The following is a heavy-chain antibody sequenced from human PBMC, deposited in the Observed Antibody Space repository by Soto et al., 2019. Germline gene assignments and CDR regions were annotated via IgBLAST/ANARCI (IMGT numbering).Heavy chain of an antibody. Sequence: QVQLEQSGAEVKKPGASVKVSCKASGYTFTSYGISWVRQAPGQGLEWMGWISAYNGKTNYAQKLQGKVTMTTDTSTSTAYLELRSLRSDDTDVYYCARLTMPPVAFDIWGQGTMVTVSA. J-gene: IGHJ3*02. V-gene: IGHV1-18*01. CDR3: ARLTMPPVAFDI. CDR1: GYTFTSYG. CDR2: ISAYNGKT. D-gene: IGHD2-2*01.